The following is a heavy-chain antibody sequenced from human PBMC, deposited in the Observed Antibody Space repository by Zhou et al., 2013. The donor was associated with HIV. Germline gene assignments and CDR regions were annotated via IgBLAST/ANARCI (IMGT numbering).Heavy chain of an antibody. D-gene: IGHD3-3*01. J-gene: IGHJ3*02. Sequence: QVQLVQSGAEVKKPGSSVKVSCKASGGTFSSYAISWVRQAPGQGLEWMGRIIPILGIANYAQKFQGRVTITADKSTSTAYMDLSGLRSEDTALYYCAKDQARSSESLLHDVFDIVGQGTTVTVSS. CDR1: GGTFSSYA. V-gene: IGHV1-69*04. CDR2: IIPILGIA. CDR3: AKDQARSSESLLHDVFDI.